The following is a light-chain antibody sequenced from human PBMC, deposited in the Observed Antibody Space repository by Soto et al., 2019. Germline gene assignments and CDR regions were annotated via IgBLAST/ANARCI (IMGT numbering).Light chain of an antibody. V-gene: IGKV3-11*01. CDR2: DAS. CDR3: QQRSNCHIT. J-gene: IGKJ5*01. CDR1: QSVSKY. Sequence: EIVLTQSPATLSLSPGERATLSCRTSQSVSKYFAWYQQKPGRAPKLLIYDASSRATGIPARFIGSGSGTDFTLTISSLEHEDFAIYYCQQRSNCHITCGQGTQLEIK.